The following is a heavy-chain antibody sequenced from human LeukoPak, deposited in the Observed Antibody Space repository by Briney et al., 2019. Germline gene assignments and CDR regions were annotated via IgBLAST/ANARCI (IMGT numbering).Heavy chain of an antibody. CDR2: IYYSGTT. J-gene: IGHJ5*02. CDR1: GGSISSTSYY. Sequence: SETLSLTRTVSGGSISSTSYYWGWIRQPPGKGLEWIGSIYYSGTTHYNPSLKSRVTISVDTSKNQFSLKLSSVTAADTAVYYCARASSGWYNWFDPWGQGTLVTVSS. V-gene: IGHV4-39*07. D-gene: IGHD6-19*01. CDR3: ARASSGWYNWFDP.